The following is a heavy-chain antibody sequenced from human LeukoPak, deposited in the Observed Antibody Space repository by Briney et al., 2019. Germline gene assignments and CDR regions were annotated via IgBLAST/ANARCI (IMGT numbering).Heavy chain of an antibody. Sequence: SVKVSCKASGGTFSSYAISWVRQAPGQGLEWMGGIIPIFGTANYAQKFQGRVTITADKSTSTAYMELSSLRSEDTAVYYCARDPVPPPYYYAPPNAFDIWGQGTMVTVSS. D-gene: IGHD3-10*01. CDR2: IIPIFGTA. CDR3: ARDPVPPPYYYAPPNAFDI. J-gene: IGHJ3*02. CDR1: GGTFSSYA. V-gene: IGHV1-69*06.